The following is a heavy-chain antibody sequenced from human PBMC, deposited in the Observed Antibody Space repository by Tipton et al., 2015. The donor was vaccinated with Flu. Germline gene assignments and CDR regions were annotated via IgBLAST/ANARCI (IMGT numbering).Heavy chain of an antibody. D-gene: IGHD3-9*01. CDR1: GGSISTSSYY. Sequence: TLSLTCTVSGGSISTSSYYWGWIRQPPGRGLEWIGSFYYSGSTYYNPSLKSRVTISVDTSSNQFSLKLKSMTAADTAVYYCARRYFDWLLAVGWFDPWGQGTLVTVSS. J-gene: IGHJ5*02. CDR2: FYYSGST. V-gene: IGHV4-39*01. CDR3: ARRYFDWLLAVGWFDP.